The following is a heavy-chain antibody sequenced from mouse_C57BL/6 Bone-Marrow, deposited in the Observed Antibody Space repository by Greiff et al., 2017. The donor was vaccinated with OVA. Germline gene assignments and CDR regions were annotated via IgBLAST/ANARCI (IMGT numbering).Heavy chain of an antibody. Sequence: EVKLMESGGGLVQPKGSLKLSCAASGFSFNTYAMNWVRQAPGKGLEWVARIRSKSNNYATYYADSVKDRFTISRDDSESMLYLQMNNLKTEDTAMYYCVRHLLRYPHWYFDVWGTGTTVTVSS. V-gene: IGHV10-1*01. J-gene: IGHJ1*03. CDR2: IRSKSNNYAT. CDR3: VRHLLRYPHWYFDV. D-gene: IGHD1-1*01. CDR1: GFSFNTYA.